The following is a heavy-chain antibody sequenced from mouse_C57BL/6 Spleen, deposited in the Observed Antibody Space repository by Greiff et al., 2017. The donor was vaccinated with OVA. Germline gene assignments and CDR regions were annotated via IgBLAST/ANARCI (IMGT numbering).Heavy chain of an antibody. D-gene: IGHD6-1*01. CDR1: GYTFTSYW. V-gene: IGHV1-55*01. CDR2: IYPGSGST. Sequence: QVHVKQPGAELVKPGASVKMSCKASGYTFTSYWITWVKQRPGQGLEWIGDIYPGSGSTNYNEKFKSKATLTVDTSSSTAYMQLSSLTSEDSAVYYCARSSYASYAMDYWGQGTSVTVSS. CDR3: ARSSYASYAMDY. J-gene: IGHJ4*01.